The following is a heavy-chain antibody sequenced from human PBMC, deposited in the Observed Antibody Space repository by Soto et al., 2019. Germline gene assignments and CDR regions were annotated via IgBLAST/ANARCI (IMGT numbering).Heavy chain of an antibody. V-gene: IGHV4-31*03. CDR2: IYYSGST. CDR3: ARDTYYYDSSGDSPGAHYYYYYGMDV. D-gene: IGHD3-22*01. CDR1: GGSISSGGYY. J-gene: IGHJ6*02. Sequence: SETLSLTCTVSGGSISSGGYYWSWIRQHPGKGLEWIGYIYYSGSTYYNPSLKSRVTISVDTSKNQFSLKLSSVTAADTAVYYCARDTYYYDSSGDSPGAHYYYYYGMDVWGQGTTVTVSS.